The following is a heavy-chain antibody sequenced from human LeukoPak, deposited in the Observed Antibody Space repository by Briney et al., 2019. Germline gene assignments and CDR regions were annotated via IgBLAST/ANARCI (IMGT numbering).Heavy chain of an antibody. D-gene: IGHD1-26*01. CDR2: ISWNSGSI. J-gene: IGHJ1*01. CDR3: AKDIGWELLVGYFQH. V-gene: IGHV3-9*01. CDR1: GFTFDDYA. Sequence: GRSLRLSCAASGFTFDDYAMHWVRQAPGKGLEWVSGISWNSGSIGYADSVKGRFTISRDNAKNSLYLQMNSLRAEDTALYYCAKDIGWELLVGYFQHWGQGTLVTVSS.